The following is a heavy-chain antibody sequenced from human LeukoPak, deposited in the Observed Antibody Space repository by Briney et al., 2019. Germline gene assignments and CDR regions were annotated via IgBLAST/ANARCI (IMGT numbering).Heavy chain of an antibody. V-gene: IGHV3-53*01. J-gene: IGHJ4*02. Sequence: GSLRLSCAASGFTVSSNYMSWVRQAPGKGLEWVSVIYSGGSTYYADSVEGRFTISRDNSKNTLYLQMNSLRAEDTAVYYCARDHYGDYVDYWGQGTLVTVPS. CDR3: ARDHYGDYVDY. D-gene: IGHD4-17*01. CDR1: GFTVSSNY. CDR2: IYSGGST.